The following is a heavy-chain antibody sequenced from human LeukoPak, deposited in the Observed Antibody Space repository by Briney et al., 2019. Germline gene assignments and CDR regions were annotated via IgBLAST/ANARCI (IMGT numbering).Heavy chain of an antibody. Sequence: SVKVSCKASGVTFSSYGITWVRQAPGQGLEWMGGIIPIFGKTNYAQKFQGRVTITADESTSTAYLEVNSLTSADTAMYYCARDYDSSGPQKNFFDFWGQGTLVTVSS. CDR2: IIPIFGKT. CDR3: ARDYDSSGPQKNFFDF. CDR1: GVTFSSYG. V-gene: IGHV1-69*13. D-gene: IGHD3-22*01. J-gene: IGHJ4*02.